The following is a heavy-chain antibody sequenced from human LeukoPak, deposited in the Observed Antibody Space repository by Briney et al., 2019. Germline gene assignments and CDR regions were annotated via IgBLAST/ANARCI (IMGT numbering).Heavy chain of an antibody. D-gene: IGHD3-22*01. Sequence: GGSLRLPCAASGFTFSNAWMNWVRQAPGKGLEWVGRIKSKTDGGTTDYAAPVKGRFTISRDDSKNTLYLQMNSLKTEDTAVYYCTTDSSGYYYNAFDIWGQGTMVTVSS. CDR2: IKSKTDGGTT. J-gene: IGHJ3*02. CDR1: GFTFSNAW. V-gene: IGHV3-15*07. CDR3: TTDSSGYYYNAFDI.